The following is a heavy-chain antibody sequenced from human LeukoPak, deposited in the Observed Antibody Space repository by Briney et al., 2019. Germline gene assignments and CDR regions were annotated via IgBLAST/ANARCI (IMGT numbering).Heavy chain of an antibody. J-gene: IGHJ4*02. Sequence: SETLSLTCTVSGGSISSSSYYWGWIRQPPGKGPEWIGSIYYSGSTYYNPSLKSRVAISVDTSKNQFSLKLSSVTAADTAVYYCARRGAMVRGPAYHFDHWGQGVLVTVSS. CDR3: ARRGAMVRGPAYHFDH. V-gene: IGHV4-39*07. D-gene: IGHD3-10*01. CDR2: IYYSGST. CDR1: GGSISSSSYY.